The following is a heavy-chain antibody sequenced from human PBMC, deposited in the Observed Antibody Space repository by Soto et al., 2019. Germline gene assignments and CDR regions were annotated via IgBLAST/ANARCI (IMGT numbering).Heavy chain of an antibody. CDR1: GYTFTSYD. CDR3: ARVHTVTTYFDV. V-gene: IGHV1-8*01. Sequence: ASVKVSCKASGYTFTSYDINWGRQATGQVLEWMGWMNPNSGNTGSAQRFQGRLTMTRNTSINTAYMELTSLTSEDAAVYFCARVHTVTTYFDVWGRGTLVTVSS. D-gene: IGHD4-17*01. J-gene: IGHJ2*01. CDR2: MNPNSGNT.